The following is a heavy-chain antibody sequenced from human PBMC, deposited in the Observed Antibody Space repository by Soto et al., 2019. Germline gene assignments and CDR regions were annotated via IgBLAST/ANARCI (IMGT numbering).Heavy chain of an antibody. V-gene: IGHV4-30-2*01. CDR1: GGSISRGGYS. Sequence: TSETLSLTCAVSGGSISRGGYSWSWIRQPPGKGLECIGYIYHNGSTYYNPSLKSRVTISADRSKNQFSLKLTSVTAADTAVYYCARASLGWLLSFFDYWGQGTLVTVSS. D-gene: IGHD3-3*01. CDR3: ARASLGWLLSFFDY. J-gene: IGHJ4*02. CDR2: IYHNGST.